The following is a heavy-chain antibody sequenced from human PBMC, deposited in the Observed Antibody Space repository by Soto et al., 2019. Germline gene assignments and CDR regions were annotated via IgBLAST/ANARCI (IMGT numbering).Heavy chain of an antibody. CDR1: GGSFSGYY. D-gene: IGHD2-2*02. CDR2: INHSGST. CDR3: ASSQPGVVVPAAIVY. Sequence: QVQLQQWGAGLLKPSETLSLTCAVYGGSFSGYYWSWIRQPPGKGLEWIGEINHSGSTNYNPSLRSSVTISVDTSKNQFSLKLSSVTAADTAVYYCASSQPGVVVPAAIVYWGQGTLVTVSS. J-gene: IGHJ4*02. V-gene: IGHV4-34*01.